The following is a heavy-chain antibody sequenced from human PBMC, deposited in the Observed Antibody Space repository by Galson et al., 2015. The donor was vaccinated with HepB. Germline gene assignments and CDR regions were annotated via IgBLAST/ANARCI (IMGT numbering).Heavy chain of an antibody. V-gene: IGHV3-23*01. CDR3: AKRLSTRIGDPLDH. CDR2: ISASAGST. D-gene: IGHD4-11*01. J-gene: IGHJ4*02. Sequence: SLRLSCAASGFTFSNYAMNWVRQAPGRGLEWVSRISASAGSTYYANSVEGRFTISRDNSKNTLYLQMNSLGAEDTAIYYCAKRLSTRIGDPLDHWGQGTLVTVSS. CDR1: GFTFSNYA.